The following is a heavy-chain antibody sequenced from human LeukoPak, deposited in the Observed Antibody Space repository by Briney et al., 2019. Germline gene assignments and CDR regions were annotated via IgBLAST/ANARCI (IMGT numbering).Heavy chain of an antibody. CDR2: IYTSGST. D-gene: IGHD4-23*01. J-gene: IGHJ4*02. Sequence: SGTLSLTCTVSGVSFSTYYWSWIRQPAGKGLEWIGRIYTSGSTNYNPSLKSRVTMSVDTSKNQFSLKLSSVTAADTAVYYCARMSTVVTRGVFDYWGQGTLVTVSS. CDR3: ARMSTVVTRGVFDY. V-gene: IGHV4-4*07. CDR1: GVSFSTYY.